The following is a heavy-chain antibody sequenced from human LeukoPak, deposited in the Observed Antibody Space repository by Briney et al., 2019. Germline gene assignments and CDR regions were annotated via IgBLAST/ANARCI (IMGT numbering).Heavy chain of an antibody. CDR3: AKAITTRVTAISRDPYYFDY. CDR2: LSGSGGST. V-gene: IGHV3-23*01. J-gene: IGHJ4*02. CDR1: GFTFSSYA. Sequence: GGSLRLSCAASGFTFSSYAMNWVRQAPGKGLEWVSGLSGSGGSTSYADSVKGRSTISRDNSKNTLYLQMNSLRAEDTAVYYCAKAITTRVTAISRDPYYFDYWGQGTLVTVSS. D-gene: IGHD2-21*02.